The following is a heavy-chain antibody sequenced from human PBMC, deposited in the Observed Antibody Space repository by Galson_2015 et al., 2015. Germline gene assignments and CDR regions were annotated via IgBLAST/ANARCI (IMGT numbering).Heavy chain of an antibody. D-gene: IGHD3-10*01. J-gene: IGHJ4*02. Sequence: SVRISRAASGFTFSHYDMYWVRQAPGKGLAWAPDLSYDGLNTYFGDSAKGRFTISRDNCTNSLYLKMSSLRAEDTAVYYCARELGAVRGFFSHWGQGTLVTVSS. V-gene: IGHV3-30-3*01. CDR1: GFTFSHYD. CDR3: ARELGAVRGFFSH. CDR2: LSYDGLNT.